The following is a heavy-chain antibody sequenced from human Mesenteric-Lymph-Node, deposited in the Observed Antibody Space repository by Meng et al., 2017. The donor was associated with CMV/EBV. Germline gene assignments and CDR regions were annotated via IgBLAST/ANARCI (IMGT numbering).Heavy chain of an antibody. CDR3: AKEIGTATRGGNHEIYYYYYGMDV. J-gene: IGHJ6*02. CDR1: GFTFDDYA. Sequence: SLKISCAASGFTFDDYAMHWVRQAPGKGLEWVSGINWNSVSIGYADSVKGRFTISRDNAKNSLYLQMNSLRAEDTALYYCAKEIGTATRGGNHEIYYYYYGMDVWGRGTTVTVSS. V-gene: IGHV3-9*01. D-gene: IGHD4-23*01. CDR2: INWNSVSI.